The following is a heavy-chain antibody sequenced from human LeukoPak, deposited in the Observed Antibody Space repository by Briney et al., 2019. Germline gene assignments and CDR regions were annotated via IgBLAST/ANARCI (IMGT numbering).Heavy chain of an antibody. CDR2: IYTSGST. V-gene: IGHV4-4*07. Sequence: SETPSLTCTVSGGSISSYYWSWIRQPAGKGLEWIGRIYTSGSTNYNPSLKSRVTMSVDTSKNQFSLKLSSVTAADTAVYYCARESSSSWYVFLDYWGQGTLVTVSS. CDR1: GGSISSYY. D-gene: IGHD6-13*01. J-gene: IGHJ4*02. CDR3: ARESSSSWYVFLDY.